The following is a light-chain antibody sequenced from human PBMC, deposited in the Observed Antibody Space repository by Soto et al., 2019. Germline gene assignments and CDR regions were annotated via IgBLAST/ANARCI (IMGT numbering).Light chain of an antibody. CDR2: DAS. Sequence: EIVLTQSPDTLSVSPGERATLSCRASQSISRTLAWYQQKSGQPPRLLIYDASTRATGIPARFSGSGSGTDFTLTISSLQPEDFAVYYCQQDYNLPRWTFGQGTKVDIK. V-gene: IGKV3D-15*01. J-gene: IGKJ1*01. CDR1: QSISRT. CDR3: QQDYNLPRWT.